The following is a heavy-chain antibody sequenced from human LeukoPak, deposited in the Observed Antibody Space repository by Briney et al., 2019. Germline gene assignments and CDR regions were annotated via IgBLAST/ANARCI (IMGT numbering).Heavy chain of an antibody. V-gene: IGHV3-23*01. D-gene: IGHD7-27*01. CDR2: ISGSGGST. CDR1: GFTFSSYA. Sequence: GGSLRLSCAASGFTFSSYAMSWVRQAPGKGLEWVSAISGSGGSTYYADSVKGRFTISRDNSKNTLYLQMNSLRAEDTAVYYCATNELGPEAYFDYWGQGTLVTVSS. J-gene: IGHJ4*02. CDR3: ATNELGPEAYFDY.